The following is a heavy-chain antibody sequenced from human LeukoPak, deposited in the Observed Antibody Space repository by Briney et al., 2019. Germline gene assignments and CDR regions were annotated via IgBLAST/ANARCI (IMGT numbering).Heavy chain of an antibody. CDR2: IYYSGST. V-gene: IGHV4-59*08. J-gene: IGHJ6*02. CDR3: ASADPEYYYGMDV. CDR1: GGSISSYY. Sequence: PSETLSLTCTVSGGSISSYYWSWIRQPPGKGLEWIGYIYYSGSTNYNPSLKSRVTISVDTSKNQFSLKLSSVTAADTAVYYCASADPEYYYGMDVWGQGTTVTVSS.